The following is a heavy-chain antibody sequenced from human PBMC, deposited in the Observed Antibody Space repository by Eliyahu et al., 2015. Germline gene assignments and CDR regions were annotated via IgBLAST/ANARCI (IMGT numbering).Heavy chain of an antibody. CDR3: ANQGGDFWSGNFDY. Sequence: EVQLVESGGGLVQPGXSLRLSXAAXGFXFDDYAMHWXRQXPGKGLEWVSGISWNSGSIGYADSVKGRFTISRDNAKNSLYLQMNSLRAEDTALYYCANQGGDFWSGNFDYWGQGTLVTVSS. CDR1: GFXFDDYA. J-gene: IGHJ4*02. D-gene: IGHD3-3*01. V-gene: IGHV3-9*01. CDR2: ISWNSGSI.